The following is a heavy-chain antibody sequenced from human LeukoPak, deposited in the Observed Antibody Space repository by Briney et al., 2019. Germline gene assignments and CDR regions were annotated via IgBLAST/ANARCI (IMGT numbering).Heavy chain of an antibody. CDR3: AKVEGGWTAAGPNFDY. V-gene: IGHV3-23*01. J-gene: IGHJ4*02. Sequence: GGSLRLSCAASGFTFSSYAMSWVRQAPGKGLEGVSDISGSGGSTYYADSVKGRFTISRDHSKNTLYLQMNSLRAEDTAVYYCAKVEGGWTAAGPNFDYWGQGTLVTVSS. CDR1: GFTFSSYA. D-gene: IGHD6-13*01. CDR2: ISGSGGST.